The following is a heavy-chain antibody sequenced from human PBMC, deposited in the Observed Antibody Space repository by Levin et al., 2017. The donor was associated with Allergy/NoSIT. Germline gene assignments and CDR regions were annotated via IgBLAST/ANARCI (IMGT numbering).Heavy chain of an antibody. Sequence: SETLSLTCAVYGGSFSGYYWSWIRQPPGKGLEWIGEINHSGSTNYNPSLKSRVTISVDTSKNQFSLKLSSVTAADTAVYYCARGGEIDIVVVPAATNFDYWGQGTLVTVSS. CDR3: ARGGEIDIVVVPAATNFDY. D-gene: IGHD2-2*01. J-gene: IGHJ4*02. CDR1: GGSFSGYY. CDR2: INHSGST. V-gene: IGHV4-34*01.